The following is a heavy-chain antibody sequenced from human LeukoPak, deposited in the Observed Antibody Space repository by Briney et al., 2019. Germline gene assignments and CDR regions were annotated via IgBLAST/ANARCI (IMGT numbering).Heavy chain of an antibody. CDR3: ASITVTKDPCFDY. D-gene: IGHD4-17*01. CDR1: GGSISSGSYY. Sequence: PSETLSLTCTVSGGSISSGSYYWSWIRQPAGKGLEWVGRIYTSGSTNYNPSLKSRVTISVDTSKNQFSLKLSSVTAADTAVYYCASITVTKDPCFDYWGQGTLVTVSS. J-gene: IGHJ4*02. V-gene: IGHV4-61*02. CDR2: IYTSGST.